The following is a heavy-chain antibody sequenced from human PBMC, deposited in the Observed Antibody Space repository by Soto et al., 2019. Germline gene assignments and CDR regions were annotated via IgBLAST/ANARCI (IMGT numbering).Heavy chain of an antibody. CDR3: AKDRVGTGVATIRDFDY. Sequence: PGGSLRLSCEASGFTFSKYAMSWVRQAPGKGLEWVSTITGSGDNKHYAESVKGRFTISRDNSKSTLYVHMNSLRAEDSAVFYCAKDRVGTGVATIRDFDYWGQGTLVTVSS. D-gene: IGHD5-12*01. J-gene: IGHJ4*02. V-gene: IGHV3-23*01. CDR1: GFTFSKYA. CDR2: ITGSGDNK.